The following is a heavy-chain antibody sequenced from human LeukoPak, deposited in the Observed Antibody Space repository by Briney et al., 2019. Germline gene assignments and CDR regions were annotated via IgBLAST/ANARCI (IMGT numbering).Heavy chain of an antibody. CDR3: ARDPEPDYGIDY. V-gene: IGHV1-46*01. Sequence: VASVTVSCTASGYTFTSYYMHWVRQAPGRGLEWMGIINPSGGSTSYAQKFQGRVTMTRDTSTSTVYMELSSLRSEDTAVYYCARDPEPDYGIDYWGQGTLVTVSS. CDR1: GYTFTSYY. J-gene: IGHJ4*02. D-gene: IGHD4-17*01. CDR2: INPSGGST.